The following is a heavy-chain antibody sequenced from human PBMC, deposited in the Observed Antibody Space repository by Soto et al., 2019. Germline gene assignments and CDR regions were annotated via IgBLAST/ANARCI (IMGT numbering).Heavy chain of an antibody. Sequence: PGGSLRLSCAASGFTFSYYWMSWVRQTPGMGLEWVSTISGSGRSTYYGDSVKGRFTISRDNSKITLYLQMNSLRAEDTAMYFCAKSVVDPRWVVRLSYFDYWGQGIQVTVSS. CDR2: ISGSGRST. CDR3: AKSVVDPRWVVRLSYFDY. CDR1: GFTFSYYW. J-gene: IGHJ4*02. D-gene: IGHD3-10*01. V-gene: IGHV3-23*01.